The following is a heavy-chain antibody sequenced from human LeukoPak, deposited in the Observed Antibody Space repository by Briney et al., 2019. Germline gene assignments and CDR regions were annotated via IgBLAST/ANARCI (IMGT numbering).Heavy chain of an antibody. J-gene: IGHJ3*01. CDR1: GYRFNAYW. D-gene: IGHD3-22*01. CDR2: IYPDDSDT. V-gene: IGHV5-51*01. Sequence: GESLKISCKGSGYRFNAYWIAWVRQMPGKGLEWMGIIYPDDSDTRYSPSFQGQVTISADKSVRTAYLQWSSLKASDTAMYYCARPNITSYYDSRGYDVWGQGTVVTVSS. CDR3: ARPNITSYYDSRGYDV.